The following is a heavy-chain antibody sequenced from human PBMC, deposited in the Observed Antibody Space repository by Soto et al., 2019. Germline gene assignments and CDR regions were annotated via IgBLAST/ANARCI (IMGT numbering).Heavy chain of an antibody. CDR3: AREMGACSDSSCYPGPYDS. CDR1: RFTFTSYS. V-gene: IGHV3-48*02. J-gene: IGHJ5*02. Sequence: GSLRLYCAASRFTFTSYSMNWVRQAPGQGLEWVSYITSKSTTIKYADSVKGRLTVSRDNAKNSLYLQLNSLRDEDTAVYYCAREMGACSDSSCYPGPYDSWGQGTLVTVSS. CDR2: ITSKSTTI. D-gene: IGHD3-16*01.